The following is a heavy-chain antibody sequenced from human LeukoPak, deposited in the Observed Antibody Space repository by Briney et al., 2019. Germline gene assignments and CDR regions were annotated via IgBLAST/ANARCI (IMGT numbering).Heavy chain of an antibody. J-gene: IGHJ4*02. CDR2: ISYDGSNK. CDR3: ARAGVDFGVVINDFDY. V-gene: IGHV3-30*04. D-gene: IGHD3-3*01. Sequence: PGGSLRLSCAASGFTFSSYAMHWVRQAPGKGLEWVAVISYDGSNKYYADSVKGRFTISRDNSKNTLYLQMNSLRAEDTAVYYCARAGVDFGVVINDFDYWGQGTPVTVSS. CDR1: GFTFSSYA.